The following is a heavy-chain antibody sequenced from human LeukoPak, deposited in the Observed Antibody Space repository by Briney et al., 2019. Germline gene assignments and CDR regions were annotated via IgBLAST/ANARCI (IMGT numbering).Heavy chain of an antibody. J-gene: IGHJ4*02. V-gene: IGHV4-39*01. D-gene: IGHD3-16*02. CDR2: IYYSGST. CDR3: ARLRYDYVWGSYRPTSLFDY. CDR1: GGSFSVNNYY. Sequence: SETLSLTCTVSGGSFSVNNYYWGWVRQPPGKGLEWIGSIYYSGSTYYNPSLKSRVTISVDTSKNQFSLKLSSVTAADTAVYCCARLRYDYVWGSYRPTSLFDYWGQGTLVTVSS.